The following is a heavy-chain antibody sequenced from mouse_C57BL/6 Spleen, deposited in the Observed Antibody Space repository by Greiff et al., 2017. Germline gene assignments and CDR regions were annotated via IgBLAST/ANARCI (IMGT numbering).Heavy chain of an antibody. V-gene: IGHV1-72*01. CDR3: ASPYYYGSGYWYFDV. CDR1: GYTFTSYW. Sequence: QVQLQQPGAELVKPGASVKLSCMASGYTFTSYWMHWVKQRPGRGLEWLGRIDPNSGGTKYNEKFKSKATLTGDKPSSTAYMQLSSLTSEDSAVYDCASPYYYGSGYWYFDVWGTGTTVTVAS. J-gene: IGHJ1*03. CDR2: IDPNSGGT. D-gene: IGHD1-1*01.